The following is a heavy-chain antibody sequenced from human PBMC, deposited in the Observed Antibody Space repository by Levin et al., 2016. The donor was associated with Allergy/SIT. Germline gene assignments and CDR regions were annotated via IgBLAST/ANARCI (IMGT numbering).Heavy chain of an antibody. Sequence: SGPTLVKPTQTLTLTCTFSGFSLNPVEMCVSWIREAPGKALEWLARIDWDDDKFYSTSLKARLTISKDTSKNQVVLTMTNMDPADTGTYYCVRGHLGEFSSLYFDFWGQGTLVTVSS. CDR2: IDWDDDK. D-gene: IGHD3-16*02. CDR1: GFSLNPVEMC. CDR3: VRGHLGEFSSLYFDF. J-gene: IGHJ4*02. V-gene: IGHV2-70*17.